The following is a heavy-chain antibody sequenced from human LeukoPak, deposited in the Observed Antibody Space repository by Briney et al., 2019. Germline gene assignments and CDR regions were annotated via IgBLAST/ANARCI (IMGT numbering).Heavy chain of an antibody. J-gene: IGHJ6*02. D-gene: IGHD3-22*01. V-gene: IGHV3-74*01. CDR1: GFTFSSYW. Sequence: PGGSLRLSCGASGFTFSSYWMHWVRQAPGKGLVWVSRIKRDGSRTDYADSVKGRFIISRDNAKNTLYLQMSSLRVEDTAVYYCARDSYYYDDRGSHYYGIDVWGHGTTVTVSS. CDR3: ARDSYYYDDRGSHYYGIDV. CDR2: IKRDGSRT.